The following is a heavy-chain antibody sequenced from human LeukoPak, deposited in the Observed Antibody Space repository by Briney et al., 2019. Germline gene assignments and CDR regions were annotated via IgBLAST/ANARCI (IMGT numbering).Heavy chain of an antibody. V-gene: IGHV3-74*03. D-gene: IGHD1-26*01. Sequence: GGSLRLSCAASGLTFCTFWMNWVRQAPGKGLAWVARINPDGSIRTYANSVQGRVTISRDTAKDTLFLQMNSLRAEDTAVYYYAREARVGGALQYWGQGTPVTVSS. CDR2: INPDGSIR. CDR1: GLTFCTFW. CDR3: AREARVGGALQY. J-gene: IGHJ4*02.